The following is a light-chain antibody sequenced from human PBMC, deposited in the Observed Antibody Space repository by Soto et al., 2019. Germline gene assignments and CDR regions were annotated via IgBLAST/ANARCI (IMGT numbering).Light chain of an antibody. CDR3: QQRSNWPALT. CDR1: QSVSSH. J-gene: IGKJ4*01. V-gene: IGKV3-11*01. Sequence: EVVLTQSPANLSLSPGESATLSCRASQSVSSHLAWYQQKPGQPPRLLLFDASSRAPGIPARFSGRGSGTDFTLTSSSLAPEDCAIYYCQQRSNWPALTFGGGTRVDI. CDR2: DAS.